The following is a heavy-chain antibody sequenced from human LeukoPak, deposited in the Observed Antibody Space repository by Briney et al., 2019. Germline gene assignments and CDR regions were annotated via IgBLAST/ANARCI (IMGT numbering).Heavy chain of an antibody. CDR1: GFTFSSYA. V-gene: IGHV3-23*01. CDR2: ISGSGGST. J-gene: IGHJ5*02. D-gene: IGHD6-13*01. Sequence: GGSLRLSCAASGFTFSSYAMSGVRQAPGKGLEGVSAISGSGGSTYYADSVKGRFTISRDNSKNTLYLQMNSLRAEDTAVYYCAKIAAAGGWFDPWGQGTLVTVSS. CDR3: AKIAAAGGWFDP.